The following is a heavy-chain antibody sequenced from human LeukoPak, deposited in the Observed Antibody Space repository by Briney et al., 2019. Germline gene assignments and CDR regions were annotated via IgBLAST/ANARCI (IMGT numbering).Heavy chain of an antibody. CDR2: IWDDGNNK. Sequence: TGGSLRLPCAASGFTFTSYGMHWVRQAPGKGLDWVALIWDDGNNKYYADSVKGRFTISRDNSKNTLYLQMNSLRAEDTAVYYCARDNGEWRLNWFDHWGQGTLVTVSS. V-gene: IGHV3-33*01. J-gene: IGHJ5*02. CDR3: ARDNGEWRLNWFDH. D-gene: IGHD2-8*01. CDR1: GFTFTSYG.